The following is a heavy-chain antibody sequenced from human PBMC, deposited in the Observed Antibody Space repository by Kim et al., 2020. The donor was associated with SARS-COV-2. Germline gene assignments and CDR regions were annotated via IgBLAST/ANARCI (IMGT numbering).Heavy chain of an antibody. CDR3: ARDVVAAAGTGDY. Sequence: YYAHSVKDRFTISRDNSKNTLYLQMNSLRAEDTAVYDCARDVVAAAGTGDYWGQGTLVTVSS. J-gene: IGHJ4*02. V-gene: IGHV3-33*01. D-gene: IGHD6-13*01.